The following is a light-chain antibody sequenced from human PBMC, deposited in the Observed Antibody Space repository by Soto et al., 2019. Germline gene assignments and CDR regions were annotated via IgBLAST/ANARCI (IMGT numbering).Light chain of an antibody. CDR2: EVS. J-gene: IGLJ1*01. V-gene: IGLV2-14*01. CDR1: SSGIGSYNY. CDR3: SSHTTYSTRI. Sequence: QSALTQPASVSGSPGQSIAISCTGTSSGIGSYNYVSWYQQHPGKAPKLIIHEVSNRPSGISDHFSGSKSGNTASLTISGLQADDEADYYCSSHTTYSTRIFGTGTKLTVL.